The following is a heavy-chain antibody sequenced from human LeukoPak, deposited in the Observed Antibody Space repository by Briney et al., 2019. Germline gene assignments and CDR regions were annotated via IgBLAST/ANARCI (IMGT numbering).Heavy chain of an antibody. CDR3: ARSRSHDYDSSGYSLFDY. D-gene: IGHD3-22*01. V-gene: IGHV4-39*01. CDR1: GGSISSSSYY. Sequence: SETLSHTCTVSGGSISSSSYYWGWIRQTPGKGLEWIGSIYYSGSTYYNPSLKSRVTISVDTSKKQFSLKLSSVTAADTAVYYCARSRSHDYDSSGYSLFDYWGQGTLVTVSS. J-gene: IGHJ4*02. CDR2: IYYSGST.